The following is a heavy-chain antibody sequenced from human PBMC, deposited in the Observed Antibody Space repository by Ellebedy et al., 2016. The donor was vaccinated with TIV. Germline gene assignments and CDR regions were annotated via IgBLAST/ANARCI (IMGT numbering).Heavy chain of an antibody. D-gene: IGHD2-21*01. CDR2: ISDTSI. V-gene: IGHV3-69-1*01. Sequence: GDSLKISCAASGFTFDDFAMHWVRQAPGKGLEWVSFISDTSIYYADAVEGRFTISRDNAKNSLYLQMNSLRAEDTAVYYCARGGGCFGDSCYYADFWGQGTLVTVSS. CDR1: GFTFDDFA. J-gene: IGHJ4*02. CDR3: ARGGGCFGDSCYYADF.